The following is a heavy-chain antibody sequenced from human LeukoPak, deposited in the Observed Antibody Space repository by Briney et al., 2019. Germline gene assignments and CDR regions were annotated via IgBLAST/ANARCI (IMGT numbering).Heavy chain of an antibody. D-gene: IGHD2-15*01. CDR3: ARDYCSGGSCYFYFDY. J-gene: IGHJ4*02. CDR1: GGTFSSYA. Sequence: AVKVSCKASGGTFSSYAISWVRQAPGQGLEWMGGIIPVFGTANYAQKFQGRVTITTDESTSTAYMELSSLRSEDTAVYYCARDYCSGGSCYFYFDYWGQGTLVTVSS. CDR2: IIPVFGTA. V-gene: IGHV1-69*05.